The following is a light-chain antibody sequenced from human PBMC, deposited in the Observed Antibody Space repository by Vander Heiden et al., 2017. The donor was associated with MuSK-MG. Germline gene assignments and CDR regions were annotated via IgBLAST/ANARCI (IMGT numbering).Light chain of an antibody. CDR1: QSVSSSY. CDR2: GAS. V-gene: IGKV3-20*01. J-gene: IGKJ2*01. Sequence: VVLTLSPGTLSLSPGERATLSCRASQSVSSSYLAWYQQKPGQAPRLLIYGASSRATGIPDRFSGSGSGTDFTLTISRLEPEDFAVYYCQQYGSSPPYTFGQGTKLEIK. CDR3: QQYGSSPPYT.